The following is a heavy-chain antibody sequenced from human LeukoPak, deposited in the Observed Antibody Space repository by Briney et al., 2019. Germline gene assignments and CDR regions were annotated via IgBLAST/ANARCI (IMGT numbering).Heavy chain of an antibody. J-gene: IGHJ4*02. CDR3: ARSGYSGYDPDY. CDR1: GFTLSGYF. Sequence: GGSLRLSCAASGFTLSGYFMNWMRQAPGKGLEWVSYISPGSDYTIYADSVKGRFTISRDNAKNSLYLQMNSLRAEDTAVYFCARSGYSGYDPDYWGQGTLVTVSS. V-gene: IGHV3-11*06. CDR2: ISPGSDYT. D-gene: IGHD5-12*01.